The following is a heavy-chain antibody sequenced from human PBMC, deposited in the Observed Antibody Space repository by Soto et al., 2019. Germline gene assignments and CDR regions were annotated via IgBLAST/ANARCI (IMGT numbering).Heavy chain of an antibody. CDR2: IRDSSTTT. D-gene: IGHD3-10*01. V-gene: IGHV3-48*02. Sequence: EVHLVESGGGLVQPGGSLRLSCAASGFSLDHYSMNWVRQAPGKGLEWIAHIRDSSTTTKYADYVRGRFTISGDNAKNSLYLQMNSLRDEDTAVYYCVRDHLWAFDFWGQGTLVTVAS. CDR1: GFSLDHYS. CDR3: VRDHLWAFDF. J-gene: IGHJ4*02.